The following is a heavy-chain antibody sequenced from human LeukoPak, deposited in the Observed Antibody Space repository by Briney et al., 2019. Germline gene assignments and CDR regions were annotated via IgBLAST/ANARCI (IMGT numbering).Heavy chain of an antibody. D-gene: IGHD6-19*01. CDR1: GFTFSSYA. V-gene: IGHV3-23*01. Sequence: GGSLRLSCAASGFTFSSYAMSWVRQAPGKGLEWVSAISNSGGSTYYSDSGKGRFTISRDNSKNTLYLQMNSLRDEDTAVYYCARGGSGWFQRDFDYWGQGTLVTVSS. CDR3: ARGGSGWFQRDFDY. CDR2: ISNSGGST. J-gene: IGHJ4*02.